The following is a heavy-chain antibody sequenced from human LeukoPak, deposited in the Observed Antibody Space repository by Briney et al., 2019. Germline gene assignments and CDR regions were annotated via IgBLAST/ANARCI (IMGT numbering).Heavy chain of an antibody. CDR3: ARNGYCSGGSCYSDYYYYGMDV. CDR1: GYTFTGYY. J-gene: IGHJ6*02. V-gene: IGHV1-2*04. Sequence: GASVKVSCKASGYTFTGYYMHWVRQAPGQGLEWMGWINPNSGGTNYAQKFQGWVTMTRDTSISTAYMELSRLRSDDTAVYYCARNGYCSGGSCYSDYYYYGMDVWGQGTTVTVSS. D-gene: IGHD2-15*01. CDR2: INPNSGGT.